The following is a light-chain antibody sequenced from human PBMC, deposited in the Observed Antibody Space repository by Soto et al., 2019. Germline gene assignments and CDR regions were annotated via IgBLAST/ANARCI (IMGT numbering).Light chain of an antibody. CDR1: QSVGRRY. CDR3: QYQGT. J-gene: IGKJ4*01. CDR2: DTS. V-gene: IGKV3-20*01. Sequence: IVLTQAPGTLSLSPWERATLSCRASQSVGRRYLAWYQQKPGQAPMLLIYDTSERASDIPHRFSGSGSGTDFTLTISRLVPEDFAVYYCQYQGTFGGGTKVEIK.